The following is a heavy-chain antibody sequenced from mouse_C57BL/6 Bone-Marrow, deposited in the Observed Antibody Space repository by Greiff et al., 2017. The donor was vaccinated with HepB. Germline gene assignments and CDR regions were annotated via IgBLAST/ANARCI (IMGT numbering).Heavy chain of an antibody. J-gene: IGHJ4*01. CDR3: ARRTAQAMYAMDY. Sequence: EVQLQQSGPELAKPGASVKISCKASGYTFTDYYMNWVKQSHGKSLEWIGDINPNNGGTSYNQKFKGKATLTVDKSSSTAYMELRSLTSEDSAVYYCARRTAQAMYAMDYWGQGTSVTVSS. CDR2: INPNNGGT. V-gene: IGHV1-26*01. CDR1: GYTFTDYY. D-gene: IGHD3-2*02.